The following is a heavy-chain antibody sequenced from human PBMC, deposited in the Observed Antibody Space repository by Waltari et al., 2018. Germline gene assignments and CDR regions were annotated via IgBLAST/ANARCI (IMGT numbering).Heavy chain of an antibody. D-gene: IGHD3-22*01. Sequence: EVQLVESGGGLVKPGGSLRLSCAASGFTFSNAWMSWVRQAPGTGLEWVGRIKSKTDGGTTDYAAPVKGRFTISRDDSKNTLYLQMNSLKTEDTAVYYCTTAHYYDSSGPYFDYWGQGTLVTVSS. J-gene: IGHJ4*02. CDR3: TTAHYYDSSGPYFDY. CDR1: GFTFSNAW. CDR2: IKSKTDGGTT. V-gene: IGHV3-15*01.